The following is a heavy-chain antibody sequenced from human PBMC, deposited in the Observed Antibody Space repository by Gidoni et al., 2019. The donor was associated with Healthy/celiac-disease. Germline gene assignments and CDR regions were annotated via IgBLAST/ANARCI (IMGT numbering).Heavy chain of an antibody. CDR2: INSDGSST. Sequence: EVQLVESGGGLVQPGGALRRSCAASGFPFSSYWMHWVRQAPGKGLVWVSRINSDGSSTSYADSVKGRFTISRDNAKNTLYLQMNSLRAEDTAVYYCARRDGYNWGYGRWGQGTLVTVSS. D-gene: IGHD5-12*01. CDR1: GFPFSSYW. CDR3: ARRDGYNWGYGR. V-gene: IGHV3-74*01. J-gene: IGHJ4*02.